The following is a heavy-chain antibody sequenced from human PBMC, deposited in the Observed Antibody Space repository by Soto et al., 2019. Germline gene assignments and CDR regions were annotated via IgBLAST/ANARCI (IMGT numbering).Heavy chain of an antibody. Sequence: GGSLRLSCAASGFTFSSYSMNWVRQAPGKGLEWVSSISSSSSYIYYADSVKGRFTISRDNAKNSLYLQMNSLRAEDTAVYYCARDMGYYDSSGYYHFDYWGQGTLVTVSS. CDR3: ARDMGYYDSSGYYHFDY. CDR2: ISSSSSYI. CDR1: GFTFSSYS. D-gene: IGHD3-22*01. V-gene: IGHV3-21*01. J-gene: IGHJ4*02.